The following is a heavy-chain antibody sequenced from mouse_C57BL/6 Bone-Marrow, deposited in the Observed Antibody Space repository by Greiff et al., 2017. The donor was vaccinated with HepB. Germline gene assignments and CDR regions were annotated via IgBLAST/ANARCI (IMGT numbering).Heavy chain of an antibody. V-gene: IGHV7-1*01. CDR2: SRNKANDYTT. CDR1: GFTFSDFY. J-gene: IGHJ3*01. D-gene: IGHD2-3*01. Sequence: EVKLVESGGGLVQSGRSLRLSCATSGFTFSDFYMEWVRQAPGKGLEWIAASRNKANDYTTEYSASVKGRFIVSRDTSQSILYLQMNALRAEDTAIYYCARDADGCFAYWGQGTLVTVSA. CDR3: ARDADGCFAY.